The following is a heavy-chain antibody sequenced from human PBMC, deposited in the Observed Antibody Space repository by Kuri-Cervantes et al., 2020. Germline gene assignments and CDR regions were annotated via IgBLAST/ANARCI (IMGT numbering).Heavy chain of an antibody. D-gene: IGHD1-7*01. V-gene: IGHV3-9*01. CDR2: ISWNSGSI. J-gene: IGHJ4*02. Sequence: SLKISCAASGFIIDDYAMHWVRQAPEKGLEWVSGISWNSGSIGYVDSVKGRFTISRDNAKNSLYLQMNNLRAEDTALYYCAKDSQYNWNYLHFDYWGQGTLVTVSS. CDR1: GFIIDDYA. CDR3: AKDSQYNWNYLHFDY.